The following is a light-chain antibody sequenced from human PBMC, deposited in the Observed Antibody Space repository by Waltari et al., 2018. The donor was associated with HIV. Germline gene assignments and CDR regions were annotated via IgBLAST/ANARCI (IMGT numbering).Light chain of an antibody. CDR1: SGHSSYT. J-gene: IGLJ3*02. CDR2: LTGDGSH. V-gene: IGLV4-69*01. Sequence: QLVLTQSPSASASLGASVKLTCTLSSGHSSYTIAWHQQQPEKGPRFLMNLTGDGSHSKGDGIPDRFSGPRPWAARYLTLSSLQSEDAAASYCQTWGTGFRVFGGGTKLTVL. CDR3: QTWGTGFRV.